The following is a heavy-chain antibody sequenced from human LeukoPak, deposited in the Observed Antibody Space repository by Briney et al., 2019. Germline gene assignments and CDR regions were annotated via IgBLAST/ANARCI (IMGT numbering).Heavy chain of an antibody. CDR3: AREVSRYAFDI. V-gene: IGHV4-39*02. CDR1: GGSISSSSYY. D-gene: IGHD6-6*01. J-gene: IGHJ3*02. Sequence: SETLSLICTVSGGSISSSSYYWGWIRQPPGKGLEWIGSIYYSGSTYYNPSLKSRVTISVDTSKNQFALKLSSVTAADTAVYYCAREVSRYAFDIWGQGTMVTVSS. CDR2: IYYSGST.